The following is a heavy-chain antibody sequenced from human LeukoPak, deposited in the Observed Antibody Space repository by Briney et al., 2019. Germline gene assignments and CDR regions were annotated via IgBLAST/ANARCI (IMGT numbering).Heavy chain of an antibody. CDR2: IYPGDSDT. CDR3: ARQSSDSDYGSSMDV. J-gene: IGHJ6*02. D-gene: IGHD4-17*01. Sequence: GESLKISCKGSGYSFTSYWIGWVRQMPGKGLEWMGIIYPGDSDTRYSPSFQGQVTISADKSISTAYLQWSSLKASDTAMYYCARQSSDSDYGSSMDVWGQGTTVTVSS. V-gene: IGHV5-51*01. CDR1: GYSFTSYW.